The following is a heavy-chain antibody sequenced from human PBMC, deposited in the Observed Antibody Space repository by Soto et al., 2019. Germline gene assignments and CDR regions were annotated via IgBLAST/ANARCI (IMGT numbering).Heavy chain of an antibody. V-gene: IGHV4-31*03. Sequence: SETLSLTCTVSGGSISSGGYYWSWIRQHPGKGLEWIGYIYYSGSTYYNPSLKSRVTISVDTSKNQFSLKLSSVTAADTAVYYCASTSSGYYPVWGQGTLVTVSS. D-gene: IGHD3-22*01. CDR3: ASTSSGYYPV. CDR2: IYYSGST. J-gene: IGHJ4*02. CDR1: GGSISSGGYY.